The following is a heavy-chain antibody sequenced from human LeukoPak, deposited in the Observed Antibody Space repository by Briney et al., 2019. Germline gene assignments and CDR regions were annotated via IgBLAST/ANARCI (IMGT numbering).Heavy chain of an antibody. CDR1: GFAFSDYY. D-gene: IGHD3-3*01. V-gene: IGHV3-11*04. CDR3: GGFWSGYFDY. CDR2: ISSSGSTI. Sequence: GGSLRLSCAASGFAFSDYYMSWIRQAPGKGLEWVSYISSSGSTIYYADSVKGRFTISKDNPKNSLYLQMNSLRAEDTAVYYCGGFWSGYFDYWGQGTLVTVSS. J-gene: IGHJ4*02.